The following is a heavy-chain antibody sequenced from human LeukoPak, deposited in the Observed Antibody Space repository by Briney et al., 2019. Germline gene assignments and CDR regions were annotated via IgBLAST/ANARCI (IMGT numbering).Heavy chain of an antibody. CDR1: GGTFSSYT. V-gene: IGHV1-69*02. CDR3: TRHPDDYDYVWGSYRQYYFDY. CDR2: IIPILGIA. J-gene: IGHJ4*02. Sequence: GASVKVSCKASGGTFSSYTISWVRQAPGQGLEWMGRIIPILGIANYAQKFQGRVTITADKSTSTAYMELSSLRSEDTAVYYCTRHPDDYDYVWGSYRQYYFDYWGQGTLVTVSS. D-gene: IGHD3-16*02.